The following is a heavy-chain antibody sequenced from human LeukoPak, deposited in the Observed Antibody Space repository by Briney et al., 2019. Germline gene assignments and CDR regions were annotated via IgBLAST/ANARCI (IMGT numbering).Heavy chain of an antibody. Sequence: GGSLRLSCAASGFTVSSNYMSWVRQAPGKGLEWVSVIYSGGSTYYADSVKGRFTISRDNSKNTLYLQMNSLRAEDTAVYYCAGGPTTVVTHFDYWGQGTLVTVSS. CDR2: IYSGGST. D-gene: IGHD4-23*01. CDR3: AGGPTTVVTHFDY. CDR1: GFTVSSNY. V-gene: IGHV3-53*01. J-gene: IGHJ4*02.